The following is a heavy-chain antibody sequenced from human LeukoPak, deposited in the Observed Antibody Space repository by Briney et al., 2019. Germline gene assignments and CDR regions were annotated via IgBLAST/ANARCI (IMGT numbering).Heavy chain of an antibody. CDR1: GFPFSHYW. CDR2: IKQDGSEG. J-gene: IGHJ4*02. CDR3: SRSLDY. Sequence: GGSLRLSCAASGFPFSHYWMDWVRQAPGKGMEWVANIKQDGSEGYYADSVKGRFTISRDNAKSSLYLQMNSLRAEDTAVYYCSRSLDYWGQGALVTVSS. V-gene: IGHV3-7*01.